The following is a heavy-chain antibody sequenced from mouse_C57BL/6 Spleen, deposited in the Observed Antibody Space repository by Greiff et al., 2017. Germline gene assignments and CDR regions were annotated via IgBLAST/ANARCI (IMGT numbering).Heavy chain of an antibody. Sequence: VQLQQPGAELVKPGASVKLSCKASGNTFTSYWMHWVKQRPGQGLEWIGMIHPNSGSTNYNEKFMSKATLTVDKSSSTAYMLLRSLTSEDSAVYYGARAGSSPDAMDYWGQGTSVTVSS. CDR3: ARAGSSPDAMDY. V-gene: IGHV1-64*01. CDR1: GNTFTSYW. J-gene: IGHJ4*01. D-gene: IGHD1-1*01. CDR2: IHPNSGST.